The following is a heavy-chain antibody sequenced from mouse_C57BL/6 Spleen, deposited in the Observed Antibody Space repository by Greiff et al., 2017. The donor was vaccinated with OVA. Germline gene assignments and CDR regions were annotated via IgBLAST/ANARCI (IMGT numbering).Heavy chain of an antibody. V-gene: IGHV5-4*01. Sequence: EVKLQESGGGLVKPGGSLKLSCAASGFTFSSYAMSWVRQTPEKRLEWVATISDGGSYTYYPDNVKGRFTISRDNAKNNLYLQMSHLKSEDTAMYYCARDHAYYFDYWGQGTTLTVSS. CDR2: ISDGGSYT. CDR3: ARDHAYYFDY. CDR1: GFTFSSYA. J-gene: IGHJ2*01.